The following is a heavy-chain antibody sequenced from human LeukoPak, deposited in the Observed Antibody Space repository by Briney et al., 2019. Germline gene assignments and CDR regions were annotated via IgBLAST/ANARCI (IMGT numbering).Heavy chain of an antibody. V-gene: IGHV4-59*12. CDR2: IYYIGST. J-gene: IGHJ4*02. CDR1: GGSISSDY. Sequence: KTSETLSLTCTVSGGSISSDYWSWIRQPPGKGLEWIGYIYYIGSTNYNPSLKSRVTISVDASKNQFSLKLNSVTAADTAVYYCVIVATIMEKYYFDYWGQGTLVTVSS. CDR3: VIVATIMEKYYFDY. D-gene: IGHD5-12*01.